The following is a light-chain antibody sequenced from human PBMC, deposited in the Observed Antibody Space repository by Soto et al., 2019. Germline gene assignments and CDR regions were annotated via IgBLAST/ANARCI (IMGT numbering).Light chain of an antibody. Sequence: EIVLTQSPGTLSLSPGERATLSCRSSQSVSSSYLAWYQQKPGQAPRLLLYGASSRATGIPDRFSGSGSGTDFTLTISRLEPEDFAVYYCQQYGSSPQLTLGGGTKVDIK. V-gene: IGKV3-20*01. CDR1: QSVSSSY. CDR3: QQYGSSPQLT. CDR2: GAS. J-gene: IGKJ4*01.